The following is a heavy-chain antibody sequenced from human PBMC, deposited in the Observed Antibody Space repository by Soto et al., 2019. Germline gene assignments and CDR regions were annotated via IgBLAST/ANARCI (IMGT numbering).Heavy chain of an antibody. CDR2: IYYSGST. J-gene: IGHJ4*02. Sequence: SEPLSLTCTVSGGSVSSGSYYWSWIRQPPGKGLEWIGYIYYSGSTNYNPSLKSRVTISVDTSKNQFSLKLSSVTAADTAVYYWARAGVLVTQVADWGQGTLVTVS. V-gene: IGHV4-61*01. CDR1: GGSVSSGSYY. CDR3: ARAGVLVTQVAD. D-gene: IGHD5-12*01.